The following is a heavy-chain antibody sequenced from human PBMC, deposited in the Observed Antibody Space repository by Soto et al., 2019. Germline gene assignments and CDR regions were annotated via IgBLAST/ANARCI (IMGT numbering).Heavy chain of an antibody. CDR1: GFTFSSYW. CDR2: INSDGSST. V-gene: IGHV3-74*01. CDR3: ARARIAALNWFDP. J-gene: IGHJ5*02. Sequence: GXSLRLSCEASGFTFSSYWIHWVDQAPGKGLVWVSRINSDGSSTSYADSVKGRFTISRDNAKNTLYLQMNSLRAEDTAVYYCARARIAALNWFDPWGQGTLVTVSS. D-gene: IGHD6-6*01.